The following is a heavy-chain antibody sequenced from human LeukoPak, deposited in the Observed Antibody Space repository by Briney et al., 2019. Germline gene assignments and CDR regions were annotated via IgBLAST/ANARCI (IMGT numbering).Heavy chain of an antibody. Sequence: PGGSLRLSCAASGFTVRSNYMSWDRQAPGKGLEWVSVIYRGGTTYYADSVKGRFTISRDNSKNTLYLQMNSLRAEDTAVYYCARDSSGYHFDDWGQGTLVTVSS. D-gene: IGHD3-22*01. V-gene: IGHV3-66*01. CDR2: IYRGGTT. CDR1: GFTVRSNY. CDR3: ARDSSGYHFDD. J-gene: IGHJ4*02.